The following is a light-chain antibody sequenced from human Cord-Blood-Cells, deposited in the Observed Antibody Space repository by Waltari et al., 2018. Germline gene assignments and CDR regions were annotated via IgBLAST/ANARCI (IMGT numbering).Light chain of an antibody. CDR1: SSDVGGYNH. Sequence: QSALTQPASVSGSPGQSITISCTGTSSDVGGYNHVPWYQQHPGKAPKLMIYEVSNRPSGVSNRFSGSKSGNTASLTISGLQAEDEADYYCSSYTSSSTRVFGTGTKVTVL. CDR2: EVS. J-gene: IGLJ1*01. CDR3: SSYTSSSTRV. V-gene: IGLV2-14*01.